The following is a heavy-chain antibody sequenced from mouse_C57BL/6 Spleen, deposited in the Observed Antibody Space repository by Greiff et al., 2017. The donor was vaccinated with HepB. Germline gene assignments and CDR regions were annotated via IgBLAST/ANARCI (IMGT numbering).Heavy chain of an antibody. D-gene: IGHD2-10*01. CDR1: GFTFSDYG. V-gene: IGHV5-17*01. Sequence: EVQGVESGGGLVKPGGSLKLSCAASGFTFSDYGMHWVRQAPEKGLEWVAYISSGSSTIYYADTVKGRFIISRDNAKNTLFLQMTSLRSEDTAMYYCAGPTYYENRAWVAYWGQGTLVTVSA. CDR3: AGPTYYENRAWVAY. CDR2: ISSGSSTI. J-gene: IGHJ3*01.